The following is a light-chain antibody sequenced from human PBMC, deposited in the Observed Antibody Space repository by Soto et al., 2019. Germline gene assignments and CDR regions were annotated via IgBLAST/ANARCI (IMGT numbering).Light chain of an antibody. CDR1: QNIRSN. V-gene: IGKV3-15*01. J-gene: IGKJ3*01. CDR3: QQYNNRTPFT. Sequence: EIGMTQSPGTLSVTPEERATLPCRASQNIRSNLAWYQQKPGQAPRLLIYETSTRAPGIPARFSGSGSGTELTLTISSRQSEDFAVYHCQQYNNRTPFTFGPGTKVDIK. CDR2: ETS.